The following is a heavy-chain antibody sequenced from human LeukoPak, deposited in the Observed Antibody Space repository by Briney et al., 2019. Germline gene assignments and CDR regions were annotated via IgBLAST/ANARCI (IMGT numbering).Heavy chain of an antibody. J-gene: IGHJ4*02. V-gene: IGHV4-38-2*02. CDR1: GYSISSGYY. CDR3: AAQDYFGSGRVD. CDR2: IYYSGST. D-gene: IGHD3-10*01. Sequence: PSETLSLTCTVSGYSISSGYYWGWIRQPPGKGLEWIGSIYYSGSTYYNPSLKSRVTISVDTSKNQFSLKLTSVTAADTAVYYCAAQDYFGSGRVDWGQGTLVTVSS.